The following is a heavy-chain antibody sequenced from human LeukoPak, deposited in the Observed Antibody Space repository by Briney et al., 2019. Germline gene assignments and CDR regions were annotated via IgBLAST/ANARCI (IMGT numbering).Heavy chain of an antibody. CDR1: GFTFSSYW. CDR3: ARDRSFWFGETLFDP. V-gene: IGHV3-74*01. J-gene: IGHJ5*02. Sequence: GGSLRLSCAASGFTFSSYWMHWVRQAPGKGLVWVSRINSDGSSTSYADSVKGRFTISRDNAKNTLYLQMNSLRAEDTAVYYCARDRSFWFGETLFDPWGQGTLVTVSS. D-gene: IGHD3-10*01. CDR2: INSDGSST.